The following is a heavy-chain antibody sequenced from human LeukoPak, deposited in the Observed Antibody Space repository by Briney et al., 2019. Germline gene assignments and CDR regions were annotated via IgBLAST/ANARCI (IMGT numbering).Heavy chain of an antibody. CDR3: AKDPGVGFMGVLYYFDY. D-gene: IGHD1-26*01. J-gene: IGHJ4*02. CDR1: GFTFSSYG. CDR2: IRYDGSNK. Sequence: GGSLRLSCAASGFTFSSYGMHWVRQAPGKGLEWVAFIRYDGSNKYYADSVKGRSTISRDNSKNTLYLQMNSLRAEDTAVYYCAKDPGVGFMGVLYYFDYWGQGTLVTVSS. V-gene: IGHV3-30*02.